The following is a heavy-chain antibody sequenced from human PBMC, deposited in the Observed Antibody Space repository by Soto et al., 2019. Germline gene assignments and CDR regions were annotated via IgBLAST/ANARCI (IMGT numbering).Heavy chain of an antibody. V-gene: IGHV3-15*07. CDR1: GFTFTTAW. CDR2: IKSKIDGGTT. D-gene: IGHD5-12*01. Sequence: PGGSLRLSCAASGFTFTTAWINWVRQAPGKGLEWVGRIKSKIDGGTTDFAAPVKGRFTISRDNSKNTLYLQMNSLRAEDTAVYYCAKVAFEYYYMDVWGKGTTVTVSS. J-gene: IGHJ6*03. CDR3: AKVAFEYYYMDV.